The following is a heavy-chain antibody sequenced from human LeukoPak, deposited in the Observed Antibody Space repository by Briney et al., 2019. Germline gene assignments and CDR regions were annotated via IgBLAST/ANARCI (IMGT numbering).Heavy chain of an antibody. V-gene: IGHV4-61*02. CDR3: ARDIVVVPAAQPNWFDP. CDR2: IYTSGST. D-gene: IGHD2-2*01. CDR1: GGSISSGSYY. J-gene: IGHJ5*02. Sequence: PSQTLSLTCTVSGGSISSGSYYWSWIRQPAGKGLEWTGRIYTSGSTNYNPSLKSRVTISVDTSKNQFSLKLSSVTAADTAVYYCARDIVVVPAAQPNWFDPWGQGTLVTVSS.